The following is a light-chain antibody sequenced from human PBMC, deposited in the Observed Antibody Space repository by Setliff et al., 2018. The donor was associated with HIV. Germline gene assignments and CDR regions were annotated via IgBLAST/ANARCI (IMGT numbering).Light chain of an antibody. J-gene: IGLJ1*01. V-gene: IGLV2-23*02. CDR3: CSYAGSGTLYV. CDR2: EVT. Sequence: ALTQPASVSGSPGQSISISCTGTSSDVGSYKLVSWYQQHPGKAPKVMIYEVTKRPSGVSNRFSGSKSANTASLTISGLQAEDEADYYCCSYAGSGTLYVFGTGTKVTVL. CDR1: SSDVGSYKL.